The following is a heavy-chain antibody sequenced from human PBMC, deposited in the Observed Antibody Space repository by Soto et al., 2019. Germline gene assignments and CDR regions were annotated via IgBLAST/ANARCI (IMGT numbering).Heavy chain of an antibody. CDR3: ARANYYGSGNFLDY. J-gene: IGHJ4*02. Sequence: ESGGGVVQPGRSLRLSCAASGFTFSSYGMHWVRQAPGKGLEWVAVIWYDGSNKYYADSVKGRFTISRDNSKNTLYLQMNSLRAEDTAVYYCARANYYGSGNFLDYWGQGTLVTVSS. CDR2: IWYDGSNK. V-gene: IGHV3-33*01. D-gene: IGHD3-10*01. CDR1: GFTFSSYG.